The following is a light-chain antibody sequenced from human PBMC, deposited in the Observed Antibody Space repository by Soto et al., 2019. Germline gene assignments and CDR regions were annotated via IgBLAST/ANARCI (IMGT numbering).Light chain of an antibody. Sequence: DIQMTQAPSSLSASVGDRVTITCRASQSSSTYLNWYQQKPGKAPKLLIFGASSLQSGVPSRFSGSGSGTEFTLTISSLQPEDSATYYCQQSYSTPFTFGPGTKVDIK. V-gene: IGKV1-39*01. CDR1: QSSSTY. CDR2: GAS. J-gene: IGKJ3*01. CDR3: QQSYSTPFT.